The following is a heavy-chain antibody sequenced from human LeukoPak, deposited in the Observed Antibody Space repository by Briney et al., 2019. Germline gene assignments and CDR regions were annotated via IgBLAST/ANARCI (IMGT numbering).Heavy chain of an antibody. D-gene: IGHD3-22*01. Sequence: PSETLSLTCTVSGDSINSLDLWSWVRQPPGQGLEWIGEMYLSGTTHSNPSVKSRVTISIDKSKNQFFLNLSSVTAADTAVYCCAGLVGRYSSGLYYYYFDYWGQGTLVTVSS. V-gene: IGHV4-4*01. CDR1: GDSINSLDL. CDR2: MYLSGTT. J-gene: IGHJ4*02. CDR3: AGLVGRYSSGLYYYYFDY.